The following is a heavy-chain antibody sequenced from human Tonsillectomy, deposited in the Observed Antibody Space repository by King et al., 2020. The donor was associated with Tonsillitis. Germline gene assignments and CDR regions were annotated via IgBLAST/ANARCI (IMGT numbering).Heavy chain of an antibody. J-gene: IGHJ4*02. D-gene: IGHD1-26*01. V-gene: IGHV3-9*01. CDR2: ISWNSDSI. Sequence: DVQLVESGGGLVQPGRSLRLSCAASGFTFDDFAMHWVRQVPGKGLEWVSGISWNSDSIAYADSVKGRFTISRDNAKNSLYLQIHTLRAEDTALYYCAKGGWEPLDTYYFDYWGQGTLVTVSS. CDR3: AKGGWEPLDTYYFDY. CDR1: GFTFDDFA.